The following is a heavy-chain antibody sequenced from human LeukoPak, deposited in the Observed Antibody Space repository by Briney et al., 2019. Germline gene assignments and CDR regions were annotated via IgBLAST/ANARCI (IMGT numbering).Heavy chain of an antibody. V-gene: IGHV4-34*01. D-gene: IGHD3-3*01. CDR3: ARGRTYYDFWSGYYTGGVFDY. Sequence: SETLSLTCAVYGGSFSGYYWSWIRQPPGKGLEWIGEINHSGSTNYNPSLKSRVTISVDTSKNQFSLKLSSVTAADTAVYYCARGRTYYDFWSGYYTGGVFDYWGQGTLVTVSS. J-gene: IGHJ4*02. CDR1: GGSFSGYY. CDR2: INHSGST.